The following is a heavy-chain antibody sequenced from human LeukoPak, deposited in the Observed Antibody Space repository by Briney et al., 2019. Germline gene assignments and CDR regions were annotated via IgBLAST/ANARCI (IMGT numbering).Heavy chain of an antibody. V-gene: IGHV3-30*02. CDR2: IRYDGSNK. J-gene: IGHJ5*02. CDR3: AKTYYDFWSSYYPFDP. Sequence: PGGSLRLSCAASGFTLSSYGMHWVRQAPGKGLEWVAFIRYDGSNKYYADSVKGRFTISRDNSKNTLCLQMNSLRAEDTAVYYCAKTYYDFWSSYYPFDPWGQGTLVTVSS. D-gene: IGHD3-3*01. CDR1: GFTLSSYG.